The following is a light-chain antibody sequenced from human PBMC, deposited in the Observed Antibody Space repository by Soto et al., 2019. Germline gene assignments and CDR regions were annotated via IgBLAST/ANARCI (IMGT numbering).Light chain of an antibody. CDR2: DAS. J-gene: IGKJ5*01. V-gene: IGKV1-5*01. CDR1: QSISTW. CDR3: QQYNTYSLK. Sequence: IQITQSPSTLSASVGDRVTITCRASQSISTWLAWYQQQPGKAPKLLIYDASTLESGIPSRFSGSGSGTEFTLTISSLQPDDFATYYCQQYNTYSLKFGQGTRPEI.